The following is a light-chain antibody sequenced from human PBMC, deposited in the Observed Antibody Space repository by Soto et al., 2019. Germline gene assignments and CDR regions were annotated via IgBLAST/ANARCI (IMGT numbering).Light chain of an antibody. V-gene: IGLV2-14*01. Sequence: SALTQPASVSGSPGQSITISCTGTSSDVGGYNYVSWYQQHPGKAPKLMIYEVSNRPSGVSNRFSGSRSGNTASLTISGLQADDEADYYCSSYTSSNTLGVFGTGTKLTVL. CDR2: EVS. J-gene: IGLJ1*01. CDR3: SSYTSSNTLGV. CDR1: SSDVGGYNY.